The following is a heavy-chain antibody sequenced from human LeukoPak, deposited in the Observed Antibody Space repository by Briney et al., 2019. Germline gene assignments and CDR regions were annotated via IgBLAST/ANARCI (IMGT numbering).Heavy chain of an antibody. CDR1: GFTFDDYA. V-gene: IGHV3-43D*03. D-gene: IGHD1-26*01. CDR3: AKDGAGGYYYMDV. CDR2: ISWDGGST. Sequence: GGSLRLSCAASGFTFDDYAMHWVRQAPGKGLEGVSLISWDGGSTYYADSVKGRFTISRDNSKNSLYLQMNRLRAEDTALYYCAKDGAGGYYYMDVWGKGTTVTVSS. J-gene: IGHJ6*03.